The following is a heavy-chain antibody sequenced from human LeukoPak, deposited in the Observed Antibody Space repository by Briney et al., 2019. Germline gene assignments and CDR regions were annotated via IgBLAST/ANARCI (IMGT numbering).Heavy chain of an antibody. Sequence: GGSLRLSCAASGFTFSSYAMSWVRQAPGKGLEWVSAISGSGGSTYYADSVKGRFTISRDNSKNTLYLQMNSLRAEDTAVYYCAKHYDILTGYYFRGVVYWAFDIWGQGTMVTVSS. CDR1: GFTFSSYA. CDR3: AKHYDILTGYYFRGVVYWAFDI. D-gene: IGHD3-9*01. J-gene: IGHJ3*02. CDR2: ISGSGGST. V-gene: IGHV3-23*01.